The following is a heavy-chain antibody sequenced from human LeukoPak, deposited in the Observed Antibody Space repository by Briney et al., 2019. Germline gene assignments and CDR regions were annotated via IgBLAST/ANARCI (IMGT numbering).Heavy chain of an antibody. CDR3: TRYDFWSGYPDV. V-gene: IGHV3-49*04. CDR2: IRSKAYGGTT. CDR1: GFPFGDYA. J-gene: IGHJ6*04. D-gene: IGHD3-3*01. Sequence: GGSLRLSCTASGFPFGDYAMSWVRQAPGKGLEWVGFIRSKAYGGTTEYAASVKGRFTISRDDSKSIAYLQMNSLKTEDTAVYYCTRYDFWSGYPDVWGKGTTVTVSS.